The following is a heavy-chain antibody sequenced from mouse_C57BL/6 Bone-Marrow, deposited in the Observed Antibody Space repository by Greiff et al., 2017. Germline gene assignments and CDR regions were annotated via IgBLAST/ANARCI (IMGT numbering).Heavy chain of an antibody. V-gene: IGHV1-69*01. Sequence: QVQLQQSGAELVMPGASVKLSCKASGYTFTSYWMHWVKQRPGQGLEWIGEIDPSDSYTNYNQKFKGKSTLTVDKSSSTAYMQLSSLPSGDSAVYYCARRSSGFPGFAYWGQGTLVTVSA. CDR2: IDPSDSYT. J-gene: IGHJ3*01. CDR1: GYTFTSYW. D-gene: IGHD3-2*02. CDR3: ARRSSGFPGFAY.